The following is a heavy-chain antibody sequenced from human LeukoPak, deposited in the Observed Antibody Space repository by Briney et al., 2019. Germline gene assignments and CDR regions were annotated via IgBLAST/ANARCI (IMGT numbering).Heavy chain of an antibody. CDR2: IIPIFGTA. D-gene: IGHD5-24*01. J-gene: IGHJ4*02. V-gene: IGHV1-69*13. CDR1: GGTFSSYA. Sequence: ASVKVSCKASGGTFSSYAISWVRQAPGQGLEWMGGIIPIFGTANYAQKFQGRVTITADESTSTAYMELSSLRSEDTAVYYCASSPDGYNPFDYWGQGTLVTVSS. CDR3: ASSPDGYNPFDY.